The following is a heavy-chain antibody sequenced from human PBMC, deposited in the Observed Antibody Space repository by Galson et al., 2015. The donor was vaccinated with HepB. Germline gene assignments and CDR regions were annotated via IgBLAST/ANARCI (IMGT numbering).Heavy chain of an antibody. V-gene: IGHV3-23*01. CDR2: IRSSGGIM. Sequence: SLRLSCAASGFTFSSYSMNWVRQAPGKGPEWVSGIRSSGGIMYYADSVKGRFTISRDNSKNTLVLQMNSLRAEDTAVYYCGKDPNGDYVGAFGMWGQGTVVTVSS. CDR1: GFTFSSYS. CDR3: GKDPNGDYVGAFGM. J-gene: IGHJ3*02. D-gene: IGHD4-17*01.